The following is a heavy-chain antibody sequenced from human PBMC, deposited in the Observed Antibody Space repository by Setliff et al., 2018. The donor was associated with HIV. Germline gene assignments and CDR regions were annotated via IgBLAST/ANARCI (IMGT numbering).Heavy chain of an antibody. Sequence: SETLSLTCAVYGGSFSGYYWSWIRQPPGKGLEWIGEINHDRTTNYNPSLKSRVTISVDTSKNQFSLKLNSVTAADTAVYYCARDQGHHFDSRGQVDFDLWGRGTLVTVSS. CDR3: ARDQGHHFDSRGQVDFDL. CDR2: INHDRTT. V-gene: IGHV4-34*01. J-gene: IGHJ2*01. D-gene: IGHD3-22*01. CDR1: GGSFSGYY.